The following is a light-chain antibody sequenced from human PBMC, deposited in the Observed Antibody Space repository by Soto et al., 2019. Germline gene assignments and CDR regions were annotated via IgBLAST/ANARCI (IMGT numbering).Light chain of an antibody. CDR2: GAS. Sequence: EIVMTQSPATLSVSPGERATLSCRASQSVRTNLAWYQQKPGQAPRPLIYGASTRATGIPARFSGGGSGTESTLTISSLQSEDFAVYYCQQYNNLWTFGQGTKVEIK. CDR1: QSVRTN. V-gene: IGKV3-15*01. J-gene: IGKJ1*01. CDR3: QQYNNLWT.